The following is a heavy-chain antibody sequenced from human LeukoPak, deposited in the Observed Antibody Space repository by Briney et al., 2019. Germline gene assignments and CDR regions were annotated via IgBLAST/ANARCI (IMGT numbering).Heavy chain of an antibody. J-gene: IGHJ4*02. V-gene: IGHV1-18*01. Sequence: ASVKVSCKASGGTFSSYAISWVRQAPGQGLEWMGWISAYNGNTNYAQKLQGRVTMTTDTSTSTAYMELRSLRSDDTAVYYCAETGREGSFDYWGQGTLVTVSS. CDR2: ISAYNGNT. D-gene: IGHD3-9*01. CDR1: GGTFSSYA. CDR3: AETGREGSFDY.